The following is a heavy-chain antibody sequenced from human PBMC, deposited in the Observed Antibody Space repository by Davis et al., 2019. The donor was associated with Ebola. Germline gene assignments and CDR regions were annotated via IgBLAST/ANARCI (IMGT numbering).Heavy chain of an antibody. CDR2: ISGSGGST. Sequence: PGGSLRLSCAASGFTFSSYAMSWVRQAPGKGLEWVSAISGSGGSTYYADSVKGRFTISRDNSKNTLYLQMNSLRAEDTAVYYCAKGPLAYYDILTGIGHFDYWGQGTLVTVSS. CDR1: GFTFSSYA. V-gene: IGHV3-23*01. CDR3: AKGPLAYYDILTGIGHFDY. D-gene: IGHD3-9*01. J-gene: IGHJ4*02.